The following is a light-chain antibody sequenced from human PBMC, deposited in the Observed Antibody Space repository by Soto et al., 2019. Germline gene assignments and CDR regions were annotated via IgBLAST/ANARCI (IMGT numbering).Light chain of an antibody. CDR3: CSYAGSDTLI. V-gene: IGLV2-11*01. CDR1: SSDVGSSNY. J-gene: IGLJ1*01. Sequence: QSALTQPRSVSGSPGQTVTISCTVSSSDVGSSNYMSWYQQHPGEAPKLVIYDVAQRPSGVPDRLSGSRSGKTASLTISGLQPDDEADYYCCSYAGSDTLIFGSGTRSPS. CDR2: DVA.